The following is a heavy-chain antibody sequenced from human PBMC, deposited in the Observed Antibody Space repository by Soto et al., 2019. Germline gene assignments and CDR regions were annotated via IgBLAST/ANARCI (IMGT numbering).Heavy chain of an antibody. CDR1: GGSISSYY. V-gene: IGHV4-59*01. Sequence: SETLSLTCTVSGGSISSYYWSWIRQPPGKGLEWIGYIYYSGSTNYNPSLKSRVTISVDASKNQFSLKLSSVTAADTAVYYCAASVTAMVRSVDQPLTTGSFDYWGQGTLVTVSS. D-gene: IGHD5-18*01. CDR3: AASVTAMVRSVDQPLTTGSFDY. CDR2: IYYSGST. J-gene: IGHJ4*02.